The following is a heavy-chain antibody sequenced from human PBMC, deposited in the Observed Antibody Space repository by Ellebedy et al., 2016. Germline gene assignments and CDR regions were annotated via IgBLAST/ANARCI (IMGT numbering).Heavy chain of an antibody. V-gene: IGHV4-59*08. CDR2: IHYSGNT. Sequence: SETLSLTXTVSGASISGYYWSWIRQPPGKGLEWIGQIHYSGNTNYNPSLKSRVSISVDTSKNQLSLRITSVTAADTALYYCVRHSSYYYFGMDAWGQGTAVTVSS. J-gene: IGHJ6*02. CDR1: GASISGYY. CDR3: VRHSSYYYFGMDA.